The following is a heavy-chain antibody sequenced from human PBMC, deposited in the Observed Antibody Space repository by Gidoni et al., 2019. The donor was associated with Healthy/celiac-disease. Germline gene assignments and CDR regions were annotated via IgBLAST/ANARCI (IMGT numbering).Heavy chain of an antibody. V-gene: IGHV3-48*01. D-gene: IGHD3-16*01. CDR3: ARSRAWGDY. Sequence: EVQLVESGGGLVQPGGYLRLSCAASGLTFSSYSMNWVRQAPGKGLEWVSYISSSSSTIYYADSVKGRFTISRDNAKNSLYLQMNSLRAEDTAVYYCARSRAWGDYWGQGTLVTVSS. J-gene: IGHJ4*02. CDR2: ISSSSSTI. CDR1: GLTFSSYS.